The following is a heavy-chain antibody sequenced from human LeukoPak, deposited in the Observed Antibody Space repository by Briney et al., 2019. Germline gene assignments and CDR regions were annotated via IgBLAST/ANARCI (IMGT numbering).Heavy chain of an antibody. V-gene: IGHV1-2*02. Sequence: ASVKVSCKASGYTFTGYCMHWVRQAPGQGLEWMGWINPNSGGTNYAQKFHGRVTMTRDTSISTAYMELSRLRSDDTAVYYCASEVAAAGTSYYYGMDVWGQGTTVTVSS. CDR3: ASEVAAAGTSYYYGMDV. J-gene: IGHJ6*02. CDR1: GYTFTGYC. CDR2: INPNSGGT. D-gene: IGHD6-13*01.